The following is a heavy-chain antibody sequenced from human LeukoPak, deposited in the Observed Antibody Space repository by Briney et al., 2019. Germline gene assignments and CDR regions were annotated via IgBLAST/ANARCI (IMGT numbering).Heavy chain of an antibody. CDR2: INHSGST. D-gene: IGHD6-13*01. Sequence: SETLSLTCAVYGGSFSGYYWSWIRQPPGKGLEWIGEINHSGSTNYNPSLKSRVTISVDTSKNQFSLKLSSATAADTAVYYCAGGIAAAGTPNFDYWSQGTLVTVSS. V-gene: IGHV4-34*01. CDR1: GGSFSGYY. CDR3: AGGIAAAGTPNFDY. J-gene: IGHJ4*02.